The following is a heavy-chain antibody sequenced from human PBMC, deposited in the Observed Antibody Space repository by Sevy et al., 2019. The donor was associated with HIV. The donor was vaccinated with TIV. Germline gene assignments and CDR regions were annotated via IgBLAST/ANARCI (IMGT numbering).Heavy chain of an antibody. V-gene: IGHV1-2*02. CDR1: GYTFTGHY. Sequence: ASVKVSCKASGYTFTGHYMHWVRQAPGQGLEWMGWINPNSGSTDYAQKFQGRVTLTRDTSIGIAYLELSRRTSDDTAVYYCARVFPYCSGGSGYSPYDAFDIWGQGTMVTVSS. D-gene: IGHD2-15*01. J-gene: IGHJ3*02. CDR3: ARVFPYCSGGSGYSPYDAFDI. CDR2: INPNSGST.